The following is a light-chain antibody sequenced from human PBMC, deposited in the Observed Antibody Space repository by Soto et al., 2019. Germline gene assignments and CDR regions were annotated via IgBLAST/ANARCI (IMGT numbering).Light chain of an antibody. J-gene: IGKJ4*01. Sequence: DIQMTQSPSSLSASFGDRVTMTCRASQGIGIYLAWFQQRPGNTPKLLIYAASTLQSGVPSRFSGSGSGTDFTLTISSLQPEDVATYDCQKYNSAPLTFGGGTRVEIK. V-gene: IGKV1-27*01. CDR1: QGIGIY. CDR3: QKYNSAPLT. CDR2: AAS.